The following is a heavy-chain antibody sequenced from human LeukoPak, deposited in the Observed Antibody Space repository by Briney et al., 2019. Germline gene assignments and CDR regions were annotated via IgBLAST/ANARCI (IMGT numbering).Heavy chain of an antibody. Sequence: GGSLRLSCAASGFPFSSHGMNWVRQAPGKGLEWVSGISPGGPTYYADSVKGRFTISRDDSRNTLYLQMSNLRADDTAVYYCAKDGAWLRFDDWGQGILVTVSS. D-gene: IGHD5-12*01. CDR1: GFPFSSHG. J-gene: IGHJ4*02. V-gene: IGHV3-23*01. CDR3: AKDGAWLRFDD. CDR2: ISPGGPT.